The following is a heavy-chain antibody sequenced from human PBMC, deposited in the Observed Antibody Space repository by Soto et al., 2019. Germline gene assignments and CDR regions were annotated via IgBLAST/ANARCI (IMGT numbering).Heavy chain of an antibody. CDR1: GFTFDDYA. Sequence: EMQLVESGGGLVQPGMSLRLSCAASGFTFDDYAMYWVRQVPGRGLEWVSGISWNSGRIGYADSVKGRFTISRDNAKNSLYLQMNSLRPEDTALYACTKARLWGGDGYNSYYYNAMDVWGQGTTVTVSS. CDR2: ISWNSGRI. V-gene: IGHV3-9*01. D-gene: IGHD3-16*01. CDR3: TKARLWGGDGYNSYYYNAMDV. J-gene: IGHJ6*02.